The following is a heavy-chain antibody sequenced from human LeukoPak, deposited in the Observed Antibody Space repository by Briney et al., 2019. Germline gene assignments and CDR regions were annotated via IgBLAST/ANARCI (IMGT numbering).Heavy chain of an antibody. Sequence: PGGSLRVSCAASGFTFDDYAMHWVRQAPGKGLEWVSLISWEGHTTYYADSVRGRFTISRDNSKNSLFLEMKSLTTDDTAFYYCTRDADFGSPTNYFDHWGQGTLVSVSS. CDR3: TRDADFGSPTNYFDH. CDR1: GFTFDDYA. CDR2: ISWEGHTT. V-gene: IGHV3-43*01. D-gene: IGHD3-10*01. J-gene: IGHJ4*02.